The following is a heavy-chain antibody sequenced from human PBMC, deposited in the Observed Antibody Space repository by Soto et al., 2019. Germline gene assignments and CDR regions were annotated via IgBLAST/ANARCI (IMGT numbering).Heavy chain of an antibody. J-gene: IGHJ4*02. CDR2: ISGXGXST. CDR1: GFTFSSYA. Sequence: EVQLLESGGGLVQPGGSLRLSCAASGFTFSSYAMSWVRQXPXKGLEWVSAISGXGXSTXYAXSVKGRFTXXRXNSXXXXXXXXXXXXXXXXXXXXXXXXXXXXXDXDYWGQGTLVTVSS. V-gene: IGHV3-23*01. CDR3: XXXXXXXXDXDY.